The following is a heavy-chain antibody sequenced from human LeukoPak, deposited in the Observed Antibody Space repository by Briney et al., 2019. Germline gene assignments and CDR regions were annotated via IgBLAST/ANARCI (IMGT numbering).Heavy chain of an antibody. J-gene: IGHJ4*02. CDR3: AKGSAQTGYYFDY. CDR1: GFTLSNYA. V-gene: IGHV3-23*01. CDR2: ITGRSGST. D-gene: IGHD3-10*01. Sequence: PGGSLRLSCAASGFTLSNYAMSWVRQAPGKGQEWVSSITGRSGSTYYADSVKGRFTISRDTSRNTLHLQMSSLRAEDTASYYCAKGSAQTGYYFDYWGQGTLVTVSS.